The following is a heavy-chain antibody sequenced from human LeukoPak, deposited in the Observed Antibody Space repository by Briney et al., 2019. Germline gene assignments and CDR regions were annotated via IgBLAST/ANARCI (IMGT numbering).Heavy chain of an antibody. D-gene: IGHD3-3*01. CDR1: GYTFTSYA. CDR2: INAGNGNT. J-gene: IGHJ4*02. Sequence: GASVKVSCKASGYTFTSYAMHWVRQAPGQRLEWMGWINAGNGNTKYSQKFQGRVTITRDTSASTAYMELSSLRSEDTAVYYCARSGSRITIFGVVSVAFDYWGQGTLVTASS. CDR3: ARSGSRITIFGVVSVAFDY. V-gene: IGHV1-3*01.